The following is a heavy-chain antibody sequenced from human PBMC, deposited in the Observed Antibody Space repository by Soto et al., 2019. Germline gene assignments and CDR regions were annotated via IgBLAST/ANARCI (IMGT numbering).Heavy chain of an antibody. V-gene: IGHV1-2*02. D-gene: IGHD3-22*01. CDR3: ARGVSSITMIVVVSGFDP. CDR1: GYTFTGYY. CDR2: INPNSGGT. J-gene: IGHJ5*02. Sequence: QVQLVQSGAEVKKPGASVKVSCKASGYTFTGYYMHWVRQAPGQGLEWMGWINPNSGGTNYAQKFQGRVTMTRDTYISTAYMELSRLRSDDTAVYYCARGVSSITMIVVVSGFDPWGQGTLVTVSS.